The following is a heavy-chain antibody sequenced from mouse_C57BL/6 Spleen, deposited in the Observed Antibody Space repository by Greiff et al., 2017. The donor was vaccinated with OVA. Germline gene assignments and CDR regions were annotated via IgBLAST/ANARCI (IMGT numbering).Heavy chain of an antibody. CDR1: GYTFTSYW. Sequence: QVHVKQPGAELVKPGASVKMSCKASGYTFTSYWITWVKQRPGQGLEWIGEIYPGSGSTNYNEKFKSKATLTVDTSSSTAYMQLSSLTSEDSAVYYCARWEVVADFDYWGQGTTLTVSS. CDR2: IYPGSGST. J-gene: IGHJ2*01. CDR3: ARWEVVADFDY. V-gene: IGHV1-55*01. D-gene: IGHD1-1*01.